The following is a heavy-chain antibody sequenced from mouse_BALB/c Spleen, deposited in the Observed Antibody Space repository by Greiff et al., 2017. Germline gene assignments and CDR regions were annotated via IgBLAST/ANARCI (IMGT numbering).Heavy chain of an antibody. CDR3: ARGGLGPYAMDY. CDR1: GYTFTSYN. V-gene: IGHV1-12*01. Sequence: QVQLKQPGAELVKPGASVKMSCKASGYTFTSYNMHWVKQTPGQGLEWIGAIYPGNGDTSYNQKFKGKATLTADKSSSTAYMQLSSLTSEDSAVYYCARGGLGPYAMDYWGQGTSVTVSS. CDR2: IYPGNGDT. J-gene: IGHJ4*01. D-gene: IGHD4-1*01.